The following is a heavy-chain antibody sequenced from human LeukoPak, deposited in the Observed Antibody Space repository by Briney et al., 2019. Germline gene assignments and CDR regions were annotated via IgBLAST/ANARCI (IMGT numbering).Heavy chain of an antibody. CDR3: APGHSSYDY. CDR2: ISSSGSTI. J-gene: IGHJ4*02. V-gene: IGHV3-48*03. Sequence: GGSLRLSCAASGFTFSSCEMNWVRQAPGKGLEWVSYISSSGSTIYYADSVKGRFTISRDNAKNSLYLQMNSLRAEDTAVYYCAPGHSSYDYWGQGTLVTVSS. D-gene: IGHD6-6*01. CDR1: GFTFSSCE.